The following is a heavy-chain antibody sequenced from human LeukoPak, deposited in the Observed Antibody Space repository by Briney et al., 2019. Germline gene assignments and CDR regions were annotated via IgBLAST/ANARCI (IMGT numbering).Heavy chain of an antibody. CDR2: IRSDGINK. J-gene: IGHJ3*02. V-gene: IGHV3-30*02. D-gene: IGHD3-22*01. CDR1: GFTFSNYG. Sequence: GGSLRLSCAASGFTFSNYGMHWVRQAPGKGLEWVAFIRSDGINKYHADSVKGRFTISRDNSKNTLYLQMNSLRAEDTAVYYCARERITMIVVVTGGAFDIRGQGTMVTVSS. CDR3: ARERITMIVVVTGGAFDI.